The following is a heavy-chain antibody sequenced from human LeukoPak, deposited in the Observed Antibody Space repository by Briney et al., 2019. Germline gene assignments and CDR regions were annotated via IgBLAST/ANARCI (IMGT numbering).Heavy chain of an antibody. J-gene: IGHJ4*02. V-gene: IGHV3-23*01. Sequence: GGSLRLSCAASGFTFSGYAMTWVRQTPGKGLEWVSAISGSGSSTYYADSVKGRFTISRDNSKNTPYLQMNSLRAEDTAVYYCAKTNSGWPLAPNDYWGQGTLVTVSS. D-gene: IGHD6-19*01. CDR1: GFTFSGYA. CDR3: AKTNSGWPLAPNDY. CDR2: ISGSGSST.